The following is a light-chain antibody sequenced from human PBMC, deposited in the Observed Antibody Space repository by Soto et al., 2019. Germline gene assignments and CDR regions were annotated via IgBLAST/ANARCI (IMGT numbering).Light chain of an antibody. V-gene: IGKV1-12*01. J-gene: IGKJ5*01. CDR3: QHADSFPLIT. CDR2: AAS. Sequence: DIQMTQSPSSVSASVGDRVTITCRSSEDISTWLAWYQQKPGKAPKLLIYAASSLQSGGPSRFSGSGSWTDFTLTISSPQPENFAPYYCQHADSFPLITFGQGTRLDIK. CDR1: EDISTW.